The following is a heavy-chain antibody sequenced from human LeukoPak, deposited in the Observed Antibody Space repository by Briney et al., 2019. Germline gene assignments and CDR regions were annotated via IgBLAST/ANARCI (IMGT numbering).Heavy chain of an antibody. CDR2: IHPNSGGT. Sequence: ASVKVSYKXSGYTFTGYYMHWLPQSPGHGLECLGWIHPNSGGTNYPPKLQPRVTMTRATSISTAYMELSRLRSDDTAVYYCAREGGRVPAAYFDYWGQGTLVTASS. CDR3: AREGGRVPAAYFDY. V-gene: IGHV1-2*02. CDR1: GYTFTGYY. J-gene: IGHJ4*02. D-gene: IGHD2-2*01.